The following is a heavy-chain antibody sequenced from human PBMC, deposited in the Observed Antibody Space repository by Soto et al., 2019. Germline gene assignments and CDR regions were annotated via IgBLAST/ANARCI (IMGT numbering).Heavy chain of an antibody. CDR3: ARGGPRTTDRFDY. CDR1: GYTFTGYY. D-gene: IGHD1-7*01. Sequence: QVKLVQSGAEVKKPGASVKVSCKASGYTFTGYYIHWVRQAPGQGLEWMGWINPNSGDTNYAQKFQGRVTMTWDTSSSTAYMELSRLRSDDTAVYYCARGGPRTTDRFDYWGQGTLVTVSS. CDR2: INPNSGDT. J-gene: IGHJ4*02. V-gene: IGHV1-2*02.